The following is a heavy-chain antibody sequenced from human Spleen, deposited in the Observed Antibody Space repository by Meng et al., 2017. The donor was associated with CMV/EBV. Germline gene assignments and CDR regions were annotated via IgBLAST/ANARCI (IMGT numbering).Heavy chain of an antibody. Sequence: KVSCKASGGTFSRYAISWVRQAPGQGLEWMGGIIPIFGTANYAQKFQGRVTITTDESTSTAYMELSSLRSEDTAVYYCAREGPGGLDYWGQGTLVTVSS. CDR1: GGTFSRYA. CDR3: AREGPGGLDY. CDR2: IIPIFGTA. D-gene: IGHD1-14*01. J-gene: IGHJ4*02. V-gene: IGHV1-69*05.